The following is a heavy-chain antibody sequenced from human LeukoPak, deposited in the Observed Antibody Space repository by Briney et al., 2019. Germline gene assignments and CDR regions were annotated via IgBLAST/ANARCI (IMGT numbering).Heavy chain of an antibody. CDR3: ARESGSAGDFDY. CDR2: ISSSGSTI. CDR1: GFTFSSYE. V-gene: IGHV3-48*03. Sequence: GGSLRLSCAASGFTFSSYEMNWVRQAPGEGLEWVSYISSSGSTIYYADSVKGRFTISRDNAKNSLYLQMNSLRAEDTAVYYCARESGSAGDFDYWGQGTLVTVSS. D-gene: IGHD1-26*01. J-gene: IGHJ4*02.